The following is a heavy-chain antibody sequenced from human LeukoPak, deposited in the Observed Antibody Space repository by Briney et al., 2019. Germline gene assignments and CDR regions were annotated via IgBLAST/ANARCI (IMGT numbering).Heavy chain of an antibody. CDR3: AKLGYCSGGSCYTIYYYYMDV. CDR1: GFTLSSYG. J-gene: IGHJ6*03. V-gene: IGHV3-23*01. CDR2: VSGSGGST. Sequence: GGTLRLSCAASGFTLSSYGMSWVRQAPGKGLEWVSAVSGSGGSTYYADSVKGRFSISRDNSKNTLYLQMNRLRAEDTAVYYCAKLGYCSGGSCYTIYYYYMDVWGKGTTVTISS. D-gene: IGHD2-15*01.